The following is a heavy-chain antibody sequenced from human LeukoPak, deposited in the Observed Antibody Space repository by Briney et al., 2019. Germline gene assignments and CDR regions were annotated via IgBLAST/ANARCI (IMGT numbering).Heavy chain of an antibody. D-gene: IGHD3-10*01. CDR3: ARLSEMLRGPEVIYYFEH. Sequence: SGGSLRLSCEASEFTFTTYWMSWFRQAPGKGLEWVANIKQDGSEKYYVDSVKGRFTISRDNAKNSVYLQMNSLRAEDTAVYYCARLSEMLRGPEVIYYFEHWGQGTLVTVAS. J-gene: IGHJ4*02. CDR1: EFTFTTYW. CDR2: IKQDGSEK. V-gene: IGHV3-7*01.